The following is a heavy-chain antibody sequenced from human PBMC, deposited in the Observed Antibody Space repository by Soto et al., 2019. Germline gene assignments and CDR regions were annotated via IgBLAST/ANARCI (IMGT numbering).Heavy chain of an antibody. V-gene: IGHV1-46*01. CDR1: GYTFIHYY. D-gene: IGHD2-21*01. Sequence: QVQLVQSGAEVKKPGASVKVSCKASGYTFIHYYIHWVRQAPGQGLEWMAIINPNGGSTNYAQKFRGRVTVTSGTSTTTVSMELNSLGSDDTAVYFCARSLLQGDFWGQGTLVTVSS. CDR3: ARSLLQGDF. CDR2: INPNGGST. J-gene: IGHJ4*02.